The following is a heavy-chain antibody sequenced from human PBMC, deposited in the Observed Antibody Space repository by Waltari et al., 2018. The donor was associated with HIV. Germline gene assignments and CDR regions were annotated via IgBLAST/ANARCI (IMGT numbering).Heavy chain of an antibody. CDR3: ARGDCTGTSCYVGYFYYGLDV. J-gene: IGHJ6*02. Sequence: EVQLEESGGGLVQPGGSLRLSCAASGFTFRSYDMHWVRPGTGQGLGWVSASGAAGDTYDPGSVKGRFTISRENARSSLFLRMNSLRAEDTAVYYCARGDCTGTSCYVGYFYYGLDVWGPGTTVTVSS. V-gene: IGHV3-13*01. CDR1: GFTFRSYD. D-gene: IGHD2-2*01. CDR2: SGAAGDT.